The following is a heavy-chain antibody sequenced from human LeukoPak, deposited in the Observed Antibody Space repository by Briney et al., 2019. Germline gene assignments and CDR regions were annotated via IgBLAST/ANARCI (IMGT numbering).Heavy chain of an antibody. V-gene: IGHV4-34*01. CDR3: ARGTEDFSSGYYAVFDY. CDR2: INHSGSI. D-gene: IGHD3-22*01. J-gene: IGHJ4*02. CDR1: GGSFSGYY. Sequence: SETLSLTCAVYGGSFSGYYWSWIRQPPGKGLEWIGEINHSGSINYNPSLKSRVTISVDTSKNQFSLKLSSVTAADTAVYYCARGTEDFSSGYYAVFDYWGQGTLVTVSS.